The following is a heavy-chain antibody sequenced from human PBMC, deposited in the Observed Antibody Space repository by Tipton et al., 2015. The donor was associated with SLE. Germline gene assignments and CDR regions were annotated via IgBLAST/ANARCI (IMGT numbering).Heavy chain of an antibody. CDR2: IYYSGST. Sequence: TLSLTCTVSGGSISSGGYYWSWIRQHPGKGLEWIGYIYYSGSTYYNPSLKSRVTISVDTSKNQFSLKLSSVTAAGTAVYYCAKDSVDFGDLVFWGQGTLGTVSS. D-gene: IGHD3-10*01. J-gene: IGHJ4*02. V-gene: IGHV4-31*03. CDR1: GGSISSGGYY. CDR3: AKDSVDFGDLVF.